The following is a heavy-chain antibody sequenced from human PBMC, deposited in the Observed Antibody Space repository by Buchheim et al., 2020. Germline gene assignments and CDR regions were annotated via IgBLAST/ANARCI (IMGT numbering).Heavy chain of an antibody. J-gene: IGHJ6*02. CDR1: GYTFTGYY. CDR3: AREVVPAAMGYYYYGMDV. D-gene: IGHD2-2*01. V-gene: IGHV1-2*02. Sequence: QVQLVQSGAEVKKPGASVKVSCKASGYTFTGYYMHWVRQAPGQGLEWMGWINPNSGGTNYAQEFQGRVTMTRDTSISTAYMELSRLRSDDTAVYYCAREVVPAAMGYYYYGMDVWGQGTT. CDR2: INPNSGGT.